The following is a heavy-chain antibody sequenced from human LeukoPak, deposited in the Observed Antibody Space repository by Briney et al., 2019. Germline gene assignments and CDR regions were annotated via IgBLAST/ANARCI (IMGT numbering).Heavy chain of an antibody. Sequence: SQTLSLTCTVSGGSISSGDYYWGWVRQPRGRGVEWVGYIYYSGSTYYNPSLKSRVTISVATSKNQFSLKLSSVTAADTAVYYCARMGIAAAADYYGMDVWGKGTTVTVSS. J-gene: IGHJ6*04. CDR2: IYYSGST. V-gene: IGHV4-30-4*01. CDR1: GGSISSGDYY. CDR3: ARMGIAAAADYYGMDV. D-gene: IGHD6-13*01.